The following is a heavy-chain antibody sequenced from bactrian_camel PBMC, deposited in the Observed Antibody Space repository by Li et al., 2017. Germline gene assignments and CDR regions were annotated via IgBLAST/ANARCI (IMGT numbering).Heavy chain of an antibody. Sequence: HVQLVESGGGSVQAGGSLRLSCAYSGYTSFIDCMGWFRQAPGEEPEGVAGIDSDGTSRYSDPVKGRFIISRDNAKNTLYLQMNRLKPEDTATYFCAAAHDGRYCSGGYLIRAQERGTAYRDQGTQVTVS. J-gene: IGHJ4*01. V-gene: IGHV3S26*01. CDR3: AAAHDGRYCSGGYLIRAQERGTAY. D-gene: IGHD2*01. CDR1: GYTSFIDC. CDR2: IDSDGTS.